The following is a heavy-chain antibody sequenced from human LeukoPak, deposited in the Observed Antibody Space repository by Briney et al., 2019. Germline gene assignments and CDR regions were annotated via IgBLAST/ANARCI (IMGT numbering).Heavy chain of an antibody. J-gene: IGHJ4*02. Sequence: GGSLRLSCAASGFTFSSYGMSWVRQAPGKGLEWVSAISGSGGSTYYADSVKGRFTISRDNSKNTLYLQMNSLRAEDTAVYYCAKGGLGDTDFDYWGQGTLVTVSS. D-gene: IGHD4-17*01. CDR2: ISGSGGST. CDR3: AKGGLGDTDFDY. CDR1: GFTFSSYG. V-gene: IGHV3-23*01.